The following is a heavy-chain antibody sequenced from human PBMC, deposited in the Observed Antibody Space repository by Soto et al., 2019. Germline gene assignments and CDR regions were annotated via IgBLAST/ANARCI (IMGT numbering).Heavy chain of an antibody. V-gene: IGHV3-23*01. CDR3: AKDASSSITSFDS. Sequence: EVQLLESGGGVVQPGGSLRLSCAASGFTFSSYAMSWVRQAPGKGLEWVSVVSGSAGSTYYADSVKGRFTISRDNSKNTRYLQMNSLRAEDTAVYYCAKDASSSITSFDSWGRGTVVTVSS. CDR1: GFTFSSYA. J-gene: IGHJ2*01. D-gene: IGHD3-3*01. CDR2: VSGSAGST.